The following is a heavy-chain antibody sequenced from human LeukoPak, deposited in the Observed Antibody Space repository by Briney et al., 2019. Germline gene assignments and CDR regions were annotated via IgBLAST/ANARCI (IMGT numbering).Heavy chain of an antibody. V-gene: IGHV4-34*01. D-gene: IGHD6-13*01. CDR1: GGSFSGYY. J-gene: IGHJ5*02. CDR2: INHSGST. Sequence: PSETLSLTCAVYGGSFSGYYWSWIRQPPGKGLEWIGEINHSGSTNYNPSLKRRVTISVDTSKNQFSLKLSSVTAADTAVYYCARGARSSSSWRLGNWFDPWGQGTLVTVSS. CDR3: ARGARSSSSWRLGNWFDP.